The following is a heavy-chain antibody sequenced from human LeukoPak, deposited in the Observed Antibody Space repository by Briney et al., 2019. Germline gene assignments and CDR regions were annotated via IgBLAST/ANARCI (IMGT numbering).Heavy chain of an antibody. CDR3: TTDLGTYYHGSQRLIPIDY. V-gene: IGHV3-15*01. D-gene: IGHD3-10*01. CDR2: IKSKTDGETT. Sequence: GALRLSCVDSGFTFTNAWMSWVRQAPGKGLEWIGRIKSKTDGETTNYAEPVRGRFTISRDDSKSAVYLQMNSLRIEDTAVYYCTTDLGTYYHGSQRLIPIDYWGQGTLVTVSS. CDR1: GFTFTNAW. J-gene: IGHJ4*02.